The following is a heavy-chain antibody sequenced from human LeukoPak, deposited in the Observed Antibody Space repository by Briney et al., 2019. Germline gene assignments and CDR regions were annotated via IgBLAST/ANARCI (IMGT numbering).Heavy chain of an antibody. D-gene: IGHD3-10*01. J-gene: IGHJ4*02. CDR1: GGSISSSSYY. V-gene: IGHV4-39*01. Sequence: SETLSLTCTVSGGSISSSSYYWGRIRQPPGKGLEWIGTIYYSGNTYYNPSLKSRVTISVDTSKNQFSLKLSSVTAADTAVYYCARHTYYYGSGSYKGVDYWGQGTLVTVSS. CDR3: ARHTYYYGSGSYKGVDY. CDR2: IYYSGNT.